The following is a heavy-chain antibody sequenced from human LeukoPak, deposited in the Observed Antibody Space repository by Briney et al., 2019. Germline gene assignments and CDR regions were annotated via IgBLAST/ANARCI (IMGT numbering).Heavy chain of an antibody. J-gene: IGHJ4*02. CDR1: GLTFSSYG. V-gene: IGHV3-33*06. CDR2: IWYDGSNK. Sequence: GGSLRLSCAASGLTFSSYGMHWVRQAPGKGLEWVAVIWYDGSNKYYADSVKGRFTISRDNSKNTLYLQMNSLRAEDTAVYYCAKGGGYWDYWGQGTLVTVSS. D-gene: IGHD3-22*01. CDR3: AKGGGYWDY.